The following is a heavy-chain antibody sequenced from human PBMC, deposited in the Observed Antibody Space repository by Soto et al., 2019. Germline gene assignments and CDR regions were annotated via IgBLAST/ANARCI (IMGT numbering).Heavy chain of an antibody. D-gene: IGHD3-10*01. J-gene: IGHJ3*02. CDR1: GFTFVSYW. CDR2: IKQDGSEK. CDR3: ARGAGSYFRRVVGAFDI. Sequence: PGGSLRLSCAASGFTFVSYWITFFRHSPFKGLEWVANIKQDGSEKFYVDSAKGRFTISRDNAKNSLYMQMNSLRAEDTAVYYCARGAGSYFRRVVGAFDIWGQGTMVTVSS. V-gene: IGHV3-7*04.